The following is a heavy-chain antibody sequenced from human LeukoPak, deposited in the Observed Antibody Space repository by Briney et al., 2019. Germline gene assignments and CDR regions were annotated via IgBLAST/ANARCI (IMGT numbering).Heavy chain of an antibody. V-gene: IGHV1-69*01. D-gene: IGHD6-6*01. CDR2: IIPIFGTA. Sequence: ASVKVSCKASGGTFSSYAISWVRQAPGQGLEWMGGIIPIFGTANYAQKFQGRVTITADESTSTAYMELSSLRSEDTAAYYCARDFGSSSGYYFDYWGQGTLVTVSS. J-gene: IGHJ4*02. CDR3: ARDFGSSSGYYFDY. CDR1: GGTFSSYA.